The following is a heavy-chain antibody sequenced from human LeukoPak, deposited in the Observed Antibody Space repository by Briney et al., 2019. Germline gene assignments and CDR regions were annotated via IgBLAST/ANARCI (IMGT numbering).Heavy chain of an antibody. V-gene: IGHV3-73*01. CDR3: ARKSYYYYYMDV. Sequence: PGGSLRLSCAASGFTFSGSAMHWVRQASGKGLEWVGRIRSKANSYATAYAASVKGRFTISRDDSKNTAYLQINSLKTEDTAVYYCARKSYYYYYMDVWGKGTTVTVSS. CDR1: GFTFSGSA. CDR2: IRSKANSYAT. J-gene: IGHJ6*03.